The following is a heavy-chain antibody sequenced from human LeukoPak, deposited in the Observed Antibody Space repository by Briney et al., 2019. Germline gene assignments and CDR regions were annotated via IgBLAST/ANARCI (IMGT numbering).Heavy chain of an antibody. V-gene: IGHV3-23*01. CDR3: AKDGFRKFDP. CDR1: GFTFSNYA. J-gene: IGHJ5*02. Sequence: GGSLRLSCAASGFTFSNYAMSWVRQAPGKGLEWVSTISGSGNNTYYADSVKGRFTISRDNSKNTLYLQMNSLRAEDTAVYYCAKDGFRKFDPWGQGTLVTVSS. CDR2: ISGSGNNT. D-gene: IGHD3-10*01.